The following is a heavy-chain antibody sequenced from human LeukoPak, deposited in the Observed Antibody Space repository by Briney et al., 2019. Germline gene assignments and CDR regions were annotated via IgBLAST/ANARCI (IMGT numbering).Heavy chain of an antibody. D-gene: IGHD3-22*01. Sequence: QAGGSLRLSCAASGFTFSSYWMSWVRQAPGKGLEWVANIKQDGSGKYYVDSVKGRFTISRDNAKNSRYLQMNSLRAEDTAVYYCAAAMDSSGYYYFDYWGQGTLVTVSS. V-gene: IGHV3-7*01. CDR3: AAAMDSSGYYYFDY. CDR1: GFTFSSYW. CDR2: IKQDGSGK. J-gene: IGHJ4*02.